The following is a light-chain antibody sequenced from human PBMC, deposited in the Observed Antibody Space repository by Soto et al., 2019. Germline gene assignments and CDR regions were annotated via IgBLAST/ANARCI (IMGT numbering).Light chain of an antibody. V-gene: IGLV2-14*01. Sequence: QSALTQPASASGSPGQSITISCTGTSSDVGGYNYVSWYQQHPGKAPKLMIFEVSNRPSGISIRFSGSKSGNTASLTISGLQTEDEADYHCSSYTNKSPYVLGTGTKSPS. CDR1: SSDVGGYNY. J-gene: IGLJ1*01. CDR3: SSYTNKSPYV. CDR2: EVS.